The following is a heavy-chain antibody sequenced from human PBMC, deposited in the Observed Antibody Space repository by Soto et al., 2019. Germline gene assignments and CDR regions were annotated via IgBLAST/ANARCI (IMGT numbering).Heavy chain of an antibody. J-gene: IGHJ6*02. CDR1: GFTFSRYG. CDR2: ISYDGSNK. V-gene: IGHV3-30*18. CDR3: AKALSSGRYYYYGMDV. D-gene: IGHD6-19*01. Sequence: QVQLVESGGGVVQPGASLRLSCAASGFTFSRYGMHWVRQAPGKGLEWVSGISYDGSNKYYVDSVRGRFTVSRDSSKNTLYLQMNNLSAEDTAVYYCAKALSSGRYYYYGMDVWGQGTTVTVSS.